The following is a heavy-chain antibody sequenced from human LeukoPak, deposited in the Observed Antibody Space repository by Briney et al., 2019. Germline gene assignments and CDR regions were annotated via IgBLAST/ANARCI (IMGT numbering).Heavy chain of an antibody. CDR2: ISDTGKT. J-gene: IGHJ5*02. CDR1: GASVSSYY. CDR3: ATGYYEPFAT. D-gene: IGHD3-3*01. V-gene: IGHV4-59*02. Sequence: PSETLSLTCTFSGASVSSYYWDWLRQTPGKGLEWIGYISDTGKTDSNPSLKSRVSISLGPANKQFSLRLRSVTAADSAVYYCATGYYEPFATWGPGILFTVSS.